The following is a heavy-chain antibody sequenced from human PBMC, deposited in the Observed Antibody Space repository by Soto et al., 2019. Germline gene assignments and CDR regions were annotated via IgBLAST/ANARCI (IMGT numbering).Heavy chain of an antibody. CDR3: ARVNLDYGDYTAHYYYYGMDV. V-gene: IGHV4-59*01. CDR2: IYYSGST. J-gene: IGHJ6*02. CDR1: GGSINNYY. Sequence: SETLSLTCTVSGGSINNYYWSWIRQPPGKGLEWIGYIYYSGSTNYNPSLKSRVTISVDTSKNQFSLKLSSVTAADTAVYYCARVNLDYGDYTAHYYYYGMDVWGQGTTVTVSS. D-gene: IGHD4-17*01.